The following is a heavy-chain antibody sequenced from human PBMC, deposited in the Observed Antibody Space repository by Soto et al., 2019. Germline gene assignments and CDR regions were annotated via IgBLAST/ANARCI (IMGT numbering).Heavy chain of an antibody. D-gene: IGHD3-10*01. CDR2: IIPIFGTA. V-gene: IGHV1-69*13. CDR1: GGTFSSYA. CDR3: TALRYGTYYEAL. J-gene: IGHJ4*02. Sequence: SVKVSCKASGGTFSSYAISWVRQAPGQGLEWMGGIIPIFGTANYAQKFQGRVTITADESTSTAYMELSSLRSEDTAVYYCTALRYGTYYEALWGQGTLVTVSS.